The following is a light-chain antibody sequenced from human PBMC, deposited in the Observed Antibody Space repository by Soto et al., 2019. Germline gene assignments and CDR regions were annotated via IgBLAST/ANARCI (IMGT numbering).Light chain of an antibody. Sequence: DIQMTQSPSTLSASVGDRVTITCRASQSISSWLAWYQQKPGKAPRLLIYDASYLERGVPSRFSGSGSGTEFTLTISDLQPDDLATYYCQQYNSFWTFCQGTKLEI. CDR3: QQYNSFWT. CDR1: QSISSW. J-gene: IGKJ1*01. CDR2: DAS. V-gene: IGKV1-5*01.